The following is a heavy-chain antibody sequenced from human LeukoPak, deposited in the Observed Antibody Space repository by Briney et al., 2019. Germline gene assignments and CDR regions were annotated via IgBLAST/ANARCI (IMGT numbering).Heavy chain of an antibody. J-gene: IGHJ6*03. CDR1: GYTFTGYY. D-gene: IGHD2-15*01. CDR2: INPNSGGT. V-gene: IGHV1-2*02. CDR3: ARDPRGYCSGGSCYARGVVYYYMDV. Sequence: GASVKVSCKASGYTFTGYYIHWVRQAPGQGLEWMGWINPNSGGTNYAQKFQGRVTMTRDTSISTAYMELSRLRSDDTAVYYCARDPRGYCSGGSCYARGVVYYYMDVWGKGTRSPSP.